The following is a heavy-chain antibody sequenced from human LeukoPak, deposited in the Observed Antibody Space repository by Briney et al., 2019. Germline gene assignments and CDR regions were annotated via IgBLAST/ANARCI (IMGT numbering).Heavy chain of an antibody. CDR3: GRESRRVGTTSVWYYFDY. V-gene: IGHV4-30-4*01. Sequence: SQTLSLTCTVSGGSLSSGDYYWSWIRQPPGKGLWWIGFIYHTGGFHYNPSLKSRVTISVDTSKNQFSLNLRSVTAADTAVYFCGRESRRVGTTSVWYYFDYWGQGTLVTVSS. J-gene: IGHJ4*02. D-gene: IGHD1/OR15-1a*01. CDR1: GGSLSSGDYY. CDR2: IYHTGGF.